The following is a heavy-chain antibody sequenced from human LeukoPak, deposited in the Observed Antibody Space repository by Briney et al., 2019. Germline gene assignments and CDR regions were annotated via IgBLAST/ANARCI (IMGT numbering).Heavy chain of an antibody. Sequence: PSETLSLTCAVYGGSFSGYYWSWIRQPPGKGLEWIGEINHSGSTNYNPSLKGRVTISVDTSKNQFSLKLSSVTAADTAVYYCARDPKERDDILTGTDGLDYWGQGPLVTVSS. V-gene: IGHV4-34*01. J-gene: IGHJ4*02. CDR3: ARDPKERDDILTGTDGLDY. D-gene: IGHD3-9*01. CDR2: INHSGST. CDR1: GGSFSGYY.